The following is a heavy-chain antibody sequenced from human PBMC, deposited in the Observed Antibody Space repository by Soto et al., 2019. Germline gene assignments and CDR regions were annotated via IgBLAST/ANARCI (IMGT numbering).Heavy chain of an antibody. D-gene: IGHD6-13*01. V-gene: IGHV4-59*01. J-gene: IGHJ4*02. Sequence: SETLSLTCTVAGGSISSYYWSWVRQPPGKGLEWIGYIYYSGSTNYNPSLKSRVTISVDTSKNQFSLKLSSVTAADTAVYYCARGSSSWYSNYFDYWGQGTLVTSPQ. CDR3: ARGSSSWYSNYFDY. CDR2: IYYSGST. CDR1: GGSISSYY.